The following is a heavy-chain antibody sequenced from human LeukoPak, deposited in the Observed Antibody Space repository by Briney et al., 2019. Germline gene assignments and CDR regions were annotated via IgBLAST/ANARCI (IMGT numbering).Heavy chain of an antibody. CDR2: ISSSSSYI. Sequence: PGVSLRLSCAASGFTFSSYSTNWVRQAPGKGLEWVSSISSSSSYIYYADSVKGRFTISRDNAKNSLYLQMNSLRAEDTAVYYCARDYYDFWSGYTDAFDIWGQGTMVTVSS. V-gene: IGHV3-21*01. CDR1: GFTFSSYS. CDR3: ARDYYDFWSGYTDAFDI. D-gene: IGHD3-3*01. J-gene: IGHJ3*02.